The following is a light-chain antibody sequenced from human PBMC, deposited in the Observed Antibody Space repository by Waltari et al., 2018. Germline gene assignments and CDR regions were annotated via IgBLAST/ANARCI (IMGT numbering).Light chain of an antibody. CDR3: LLAYGDAQV. V-gene: IGLV7-46*01. Sequence: QAVVTQEPYLTVSPGGTVTLTCDSRTGAVTSDHSPYWFHQKPGQAPRTLIYETTKKYPLTPARFSGSLLGGKAALTLSGAQPEDEAEYYCLLAYGDAQVFGTGTKVTVL. CDR2: ETT. J-gene: IGLJ1*01. CDR1: TGAVTSDHS.